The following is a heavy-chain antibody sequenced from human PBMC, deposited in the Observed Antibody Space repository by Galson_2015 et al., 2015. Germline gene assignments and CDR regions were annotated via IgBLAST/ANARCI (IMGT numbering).Heavy chain of an antibody. J-gene: IGHJ4*02. CDR2: ISYDGSNK. CDR3: ATDREAKNRIVVAGQPKDY. Sequence: WVAVISYDGSNKNYADSVKGRFTISRDNSKNTLYLQMNSLRAEDTAVYYCATDREAKNRIVVAGQPKDYWGQGTLVTVSS. D-gene: IGHD6-19*01. V-gene: IGHV3-30-3*01.